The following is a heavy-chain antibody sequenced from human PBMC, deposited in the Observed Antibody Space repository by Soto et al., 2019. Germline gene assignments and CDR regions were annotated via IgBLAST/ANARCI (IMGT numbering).Heavy chain of an antibody. Sequence: GGSLRLSCAASGFTVSSNYMSWVRQAPGKGLEWVSVIYSGGSTYYADSVKGRFTISRDNSKNTLYLQMNSLRAEDTAVYYCARIDTEYTISYLDYGGQGALVPVYS. CDR1: GFTVSSNY. D-gene: IGHD6-6*01. CDR2: IYSGGST. CDR3: ARIDTEYTISYLDY. J-gene: IGHJ4*02. V-gene: IGHV3-53*01.